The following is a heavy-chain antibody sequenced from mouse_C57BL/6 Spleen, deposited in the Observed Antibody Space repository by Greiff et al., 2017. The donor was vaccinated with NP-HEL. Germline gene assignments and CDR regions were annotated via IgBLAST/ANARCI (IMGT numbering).Heavy chain of an antibody. CDR3: ARSLSTMIKRGFDY. CDR2: IYPGSGST. CDR1: GYTFTSYW. J-gene: IGHJ2*01. D-gene: IGHD2-4*01. V-gene: IGHV1-55*01. Sequence: QVHVKQSGAELVKPGASVKMSCKASGYTFTSYWITWVKQRPGQGLEWIGDIYPGSGSTNYNEKFKSKATLTVDTSSSTAYMQLSSLTSEDSAVYYCARSLSTMIKRGFDYWGQGTTLTVSS.